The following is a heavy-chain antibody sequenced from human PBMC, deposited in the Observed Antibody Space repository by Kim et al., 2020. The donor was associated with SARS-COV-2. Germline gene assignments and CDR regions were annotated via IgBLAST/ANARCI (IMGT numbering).Heavy chain of an antibody. V-gene: IGHV4-61*08. CDR2: IDYSGST. CDR1: GGSVSSRGYY. J-gene: IGHJ6*02. CDR3: ARESTGYYHAMDV. Sequence: SETLSLTCIVSGGSVSSRGYYWSWIRQPPGKGLEWIGYIDYSGSTIHNPSLKSRVTISVDTSKNHFSLKLSSVTAADTAVYYCARESTGYYHAMDVSGQGSTVSVSS.